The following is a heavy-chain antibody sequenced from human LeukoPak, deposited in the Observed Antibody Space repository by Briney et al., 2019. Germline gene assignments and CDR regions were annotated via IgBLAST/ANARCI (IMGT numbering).Heavy chain of an antibody. J-gene: IGHJ2*01. D-gene: IGHD2-2*01. CDR1: GFTFSSYT. CDR2: IRTDGGTS. Sequence: PGGSLRLSCSASGFTFSSYTMHWVRQAPGKGLQYVSSIRTDGGTSYDADSVKGRFTISRDNAKNSLYLQMNSLRAEDTAVYYCAREGSGYCSSTSCRKRLYWYFDLWGRGTLVTVSS. CDR3: AREGSGYCSSTSCRKRLYWYFDL. V-gene: IGHV3-64*04.